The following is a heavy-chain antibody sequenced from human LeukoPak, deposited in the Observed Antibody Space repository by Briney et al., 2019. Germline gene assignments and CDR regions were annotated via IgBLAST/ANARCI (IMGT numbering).Heavy chain of an antibody. CDR2: IYPGDSDT. Sequence: GESLKISCKGSGYNFTNYWSAWVGQMPGKGLEWMRVIYPGDSDTRYSPSFQGQVTISADKSISTDYLQWTSLKASDTAVYYCARRGYYDSSERQGDHWGQGTLVTVCS. J-gene: IGHJ4*02. D-gene: IGHD3-22*01. CDR1: GYNFTNYW. CDR3: ARRGYYDSSERQGDH. V-gene: IGHV5-51*01.